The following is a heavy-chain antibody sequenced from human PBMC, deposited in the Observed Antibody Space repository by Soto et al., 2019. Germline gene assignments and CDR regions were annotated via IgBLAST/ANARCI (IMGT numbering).Heavy chain of an antibody. Sequence: QVQLVQSGTEVKKPGDSVRLSCKASGYIFTAYAIHWVRQAPGQSLEWMGWIKPGNTNPRYSEKFQGRLTFTSDASASRAYMELRNLRSEDTAVYYCGKDEGFSSGWSDLDYWGQGALVTVSS. CDR3: GKDEGFSSGWSDLDY. V-gene: IGHV1-3*01. D-gene: IGHD6-19*01. CDR2: IKPGNTNP. J-gene: IGHJ4*02. CDR1: GYIFTAYA.